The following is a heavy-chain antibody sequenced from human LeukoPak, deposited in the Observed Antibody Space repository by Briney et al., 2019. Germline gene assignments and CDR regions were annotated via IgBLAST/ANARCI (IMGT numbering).Heavy chain of an antibody. J-gene: IGHJ4*02. D-gene: IGHD3-10*01. CDR2: INPNSSGT. CDR1: GYTFTGYY. V-gene: IGHV1-2*02. Sequence: ASVKVSCKTSGYTFTGYYMHWVRQAPGQGLEWMGWINPNSSGTNYAQKFQGRVTMTRDTSISTAYMELSRLRSDDTAVYYCARTPGAAAASMDRGVSLQIDYWGQGTLVTVSS. CDR3: ARTPGAAAASMDRGVSLQIDY.